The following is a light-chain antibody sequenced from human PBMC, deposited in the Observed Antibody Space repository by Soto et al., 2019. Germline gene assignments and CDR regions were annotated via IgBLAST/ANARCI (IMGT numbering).Light chain of an antibody. CDR1: QSVSTGQ. V-gene: IGKV3-20*01. CDR3: QQYGRLPFT. CDR2: GVS. Sequence: EIVLTQPPGTLSLSPGERGTLSCRASQSVSTGQIAWYQQKYGQAPRLLMYGVSSRAAGIPDRFSGSGSGTDFTLTISSLEPEDFAVYYCQQYGRLPFTFGPGTKVDIK. J-gene: IGKJ3*01.